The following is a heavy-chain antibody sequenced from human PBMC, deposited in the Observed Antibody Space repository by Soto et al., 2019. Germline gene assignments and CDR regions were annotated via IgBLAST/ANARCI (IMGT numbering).Heavy chain of an antibody. D-gene: IGHD3-22*01. J-gene: IGHJ4*02. V-gene: IGHV3-30-3*01. Sequence: GGSLRLSCAASGFTFSSYAMHLVRQAPGKGLEWVAVISYDGSNKYYADSVKGRFTISRDNSKNTLYLQMNSLRAEDTAVYYCARVPEPQHDSSGPIEYWGQGTMVTAPQ. CDR3: ARVPEPQHDSSGPIEY. CDR2: ISYDGSNK. CDR1: GFTFSSYA.